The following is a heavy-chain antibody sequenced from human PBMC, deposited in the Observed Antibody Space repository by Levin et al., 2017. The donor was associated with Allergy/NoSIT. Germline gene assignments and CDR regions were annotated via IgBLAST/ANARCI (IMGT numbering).Heavy chain of an antibody. Sequence: PSETLSLTCTVSGGSISSSSYYWGWIRQPPGKGLEWIGSIYYSGSTYYNPSLKSRVTISVDTSKNQFSLKLSSVTAADTAVYYCARQGFHGNWFDPWGQGTLVTVSS. CDR1: GGSISSSSYY. CDR3: ARQGFHGNWFDP. CDR2: IYYSGST. V-gene: IGHV4-39*01. D-gene: IGHD4-17*01. J-gene: IGHJ5*02.